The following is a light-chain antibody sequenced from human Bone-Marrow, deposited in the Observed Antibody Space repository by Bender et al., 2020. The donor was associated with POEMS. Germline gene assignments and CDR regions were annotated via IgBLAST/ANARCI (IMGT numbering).Light chain of an antibody. J-gene: IGLJ3*02. Sequence: QSALTQPRSVSGSPGQSVTISCTGTSSDVGGYNYVSWYQQHPGKAPKLIIHDVTKRPSGISYRFSGSNSGDTASLTISGLQPGDEADYYCSSYAGGGSWVFGGGTKLTVL. CDR1: SSDVGGYNY. V-gene: IGLV2-11*01. CDR3: SSYAGGGSWV. CDR2: DVT.